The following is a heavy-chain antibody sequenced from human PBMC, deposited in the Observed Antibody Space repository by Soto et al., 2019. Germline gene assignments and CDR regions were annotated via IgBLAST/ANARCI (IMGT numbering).Heavy chain of an antibody. CDR3: ARVPLVLTNNWFDP. CDR1: GFTFSSYW. D-gene: IGHD6-13*01. CDR2: IKQDGSEK. Sequence: PGGSLRLSCAASGFTFSSYWMSWVRQAPGKGLEWVANIKQDGSEKYYVDSVKGRFTISRDNAKNSLYLQMNSLRAEDTAVYYCARVPLVLTNNWFDPWGQGTLVTVSS. V-gene: IGHV3-7*05. J-gene: IGHJ5*02.